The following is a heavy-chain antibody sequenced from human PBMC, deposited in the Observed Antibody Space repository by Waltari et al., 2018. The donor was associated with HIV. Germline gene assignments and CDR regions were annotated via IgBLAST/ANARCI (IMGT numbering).Heavy chain of an antibody. J-gene: IGHJ5*02. D-gene: IGHD3-10*01. CDR2: IYPGDSDT. Sequence: EVQLVQSGAEVKKPGESLKISCQGSGYRFTSYWIGWVRQMPGKGLEWMGIIYPGDSDTRYSPSFQGQVTISADKSISTAYLQWSSLKASDTAMYYCARYITMVRGGANWFDPWGQGTLVTVSS. CDR3: ARYITMVRGGANWFDP. V-gene: IGHV5-51*03. CDR1: GYRFTSYW.